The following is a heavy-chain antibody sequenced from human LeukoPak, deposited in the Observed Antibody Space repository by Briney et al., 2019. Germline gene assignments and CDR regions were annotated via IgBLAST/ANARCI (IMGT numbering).Heavy chain of an antibody. J-gene: IGHJ3*02. CDR2: AYYRSQWYN. D-gene: IGHD3-16*02. V-gene: IGHV6-1*01. CDR1: GDSVSSNSGA. Sequence: SQTLSLTCAIFGDSVSSNSGAWNWIRQSPSRGLEWLGRAYYRSQWYNDYAFSVKGRIAINADTSKNHFSLQLNSVTPEDTAVYYCARDFIVVDAFDIWGQGTMVTVSS. CDR3: ARDFIVVDAFDI.